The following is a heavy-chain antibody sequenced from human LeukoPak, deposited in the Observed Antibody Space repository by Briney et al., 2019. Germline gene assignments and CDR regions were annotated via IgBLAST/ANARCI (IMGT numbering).Heavy chain of an antibody. CDR2: INHSGST. J-gene: IGHJ4*02. Sequence: SETLSLTCAVYGGSFSGYCGSWIRQPPGKGLEWIGEINHSGSTNYNPSLKSRVTISVDTSKNQFSLKLSSVTAADTAVYYCARFSGSYAPNHFDYWGQGTLVTVSS. CDR1: GGSFSGYC. CDR3: ARFSGSYAPNHFDY. V-gene: IGHV4-34*01. D-gene: IGHD1-26*01.